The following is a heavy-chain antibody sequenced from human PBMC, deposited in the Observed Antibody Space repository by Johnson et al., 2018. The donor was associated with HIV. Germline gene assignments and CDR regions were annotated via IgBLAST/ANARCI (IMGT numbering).Heavy chain of an antibody. J-gene: IGHJ3*02. V-gene: IGHV3-64*01. CDR3: AGGRWLHLGAFDI. Sequence: EVQVVESGGGVVRPGGSLRLSCAASRFTLRRFWMNWVRQAPGKGLEYVSVISSNGGSTYYANSVKGRFTISRDNSKNTLYLQMNSLRAEDTAVYCCAGGRWLHLGAFDIWGQGTMVTVSS. D-gene: IGHD5-24*01. CDR2: ISSNGGST. CDR1: RFTLRRFW.